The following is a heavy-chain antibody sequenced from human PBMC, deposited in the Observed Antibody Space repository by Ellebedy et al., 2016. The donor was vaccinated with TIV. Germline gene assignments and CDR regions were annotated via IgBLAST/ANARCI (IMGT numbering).Heavy chain of an antibody. J-gene: IGHJ4*02. Sequence: PGGSLRLSCAASGFTFSSEWMSWVRQAPGKGLVWVSRINSDGSSTSYADSVKGRFTISRDNAKNTLYLQMNSLRAEDTSVYYCASRGVAVQGADYWGQGTLVTVSS. CDR3: ASRGVAVQGADY. CDR1: GFTFSSEW. CDR2: INSDGSST. D-gene: IGHD3-10*01. V-gene: IGHV3-74*01.